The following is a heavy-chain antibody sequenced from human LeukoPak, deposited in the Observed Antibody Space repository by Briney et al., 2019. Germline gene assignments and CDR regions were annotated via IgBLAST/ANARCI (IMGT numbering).Heavy chain of an antibody. CDR2: IIPILGIA. Sequence: SVKVSCKASGGTFSSYAISWVRQAPGQGLEWMGRIIPILGIANYAQKFQGRVTITADKSTSTAYMELSSLRSEDTAVYYCARIRQRSDAFDIWGQGTMVTASS. CDR1: GGTFSSYA. J-gene: IGHJ3*02. CDR3: ARIRQRSDAFDI. V-gene: IGHV1-69*04.